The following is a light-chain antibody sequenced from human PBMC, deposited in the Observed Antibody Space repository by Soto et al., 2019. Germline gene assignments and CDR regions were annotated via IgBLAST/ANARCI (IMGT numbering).Light chain of an antibody. V-gene: IGKV1-8*01. CDR3: QQYYSYPRA. J-gene: IGKJ5*01. Sequence: IQMTQSPSSFSASTGDRVTITCRASQGISSYLAWYQQKPGKAPKLLIYAASTLQSGVPSRFSGSGSGTDFTLTISCLQSEDFATYYCQQYYSYPRAFGQGTRLEI. CDR2: AAS. CDR1: QGISSY.